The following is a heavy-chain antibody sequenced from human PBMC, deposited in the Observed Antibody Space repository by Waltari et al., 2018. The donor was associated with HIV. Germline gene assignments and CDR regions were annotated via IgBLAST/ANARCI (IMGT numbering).Heavy chain of an antibody. J-gene: IGHJ4*02. V-gene: IGHV4-61*02. CDR3: ARVSGGYERFDY. CDR2: IYTSGST. CDR1: GGSIRSGSYY. Sequence: QVQLQESGPGLVKPSQTLSLPCTVSGGSIRSGSYYWSWIRQPAGKGLEWIGRIYTSGSTNYNPSLKSRVTISVDTSKNQLSLKLSSVTAADTAVYYCARVSGGYERFDYWGQGTLVTVSS. D-gene: IGHD5-12*01.